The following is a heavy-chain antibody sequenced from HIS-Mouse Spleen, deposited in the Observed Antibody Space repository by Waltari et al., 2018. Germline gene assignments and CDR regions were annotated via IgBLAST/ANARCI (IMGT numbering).Heavy chain of an antibody. Sequence: QVTLRESGPVLVKPTQTLTLTCTFSGFSLSTSGMCVSWIRQPPGKALGWLARIDWDDDKYYSTSLKTRLTISRDTSKNQVVLRMTNMDPLDTATYYCARIAEGYTSGWYAFDNWGQGTLVTVSS. D-gene: IGHD6-19*01. J-gene: IGHJ4*02. CDR2: IDWDDDK. CDR3: ARIAEGYTSGWYAFDN. V-gene: IGHV2-70*15. CDR1: GFSLSTSGMC.